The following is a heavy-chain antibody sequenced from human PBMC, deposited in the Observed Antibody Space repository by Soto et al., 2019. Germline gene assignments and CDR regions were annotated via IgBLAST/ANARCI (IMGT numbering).Heavy chain of an antibody. D-gene: IGHD6-13*01. V-gene: IGHV1-18*01. CDR1: GYTFTSYG. CDR3: ARVGDYTWIAAANTGAFDF. J-gene: IGHJ3*01. CDR2: ISAYNGNT. Sequence: ASVKVSCKASGYTFTSYGISWVRQAPGQGLEWMGWISAYNGNTNYAQKLQGRVTMTTDTSTSTAYMELRSLRSDDTAVYYCARVGDYTWIAAANTGAFDFWGQGTMVTVSS.